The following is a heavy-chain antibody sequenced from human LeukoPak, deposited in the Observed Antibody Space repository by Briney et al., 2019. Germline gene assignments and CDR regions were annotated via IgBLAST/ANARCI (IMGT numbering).Heavy chain of an antibody. J-gene: IGHJ3*02. Sequence: GGSLRLSCAASGFTFNNYGMHWVRQAPGKGLEGVGVISYDGSNKYYADSVKGRFTISRDNSKNTLYLQMNSLRAEDTAVYYCAKGLWVVRGVIGDAFDIWGQGTMVTVSS. CDR2: ISYDGSNK. V-gene: IGHV3-30*18. CDR1: GFTFNNYG. D-gene: IGHD3-10*01. CDR3: AKGLWVVRGVIGDAFDI.